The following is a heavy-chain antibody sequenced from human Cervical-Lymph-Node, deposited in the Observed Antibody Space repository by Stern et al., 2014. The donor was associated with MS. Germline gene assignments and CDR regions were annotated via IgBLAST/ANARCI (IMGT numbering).Heavy chain of an antibody. D-gene: IGHD2-2*01. CDR3: ARHQPAATFAMDV. Sequence: VQLEESGAEVKKPGESLKISCKGSGYTFGGYWIGWVRQKPGKWLEWMGHIFPADSDSRYSPSFEGQATISADESISTTFLQSSSLKASDTGIYYCARHQPAATFAMDVWGQGTTVIVSS. CDR1: GYTFGGYW. V-gene: IGHV5-51*01. J-gene: IGHJ6*02. CDR2: IFPADSDS.